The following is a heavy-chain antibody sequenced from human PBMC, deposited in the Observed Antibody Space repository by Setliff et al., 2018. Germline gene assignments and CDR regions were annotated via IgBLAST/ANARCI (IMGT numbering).Heavy chain of an antibody. J-gene: IGHJ5*02. V-gene: IGHV4-38-2*01. CDR3: ERRRDTAMVQIKLPPPHRLGRWFDP. CDR2: IYHSGST. D-gene: IGHD5-18*01. CDR1: GYSISSGYY. Sequence: PSETLSLTCAVSGYSISSGYYWGWIQQPPGKGLEWIGSIYHSGSTYYNPSLKSRVTISVDTSKNQFSLKLSSVTAADTAVYYCERRRDTAMVQIKLPPPHRLGRWFDPWGQGTLVTVSS.